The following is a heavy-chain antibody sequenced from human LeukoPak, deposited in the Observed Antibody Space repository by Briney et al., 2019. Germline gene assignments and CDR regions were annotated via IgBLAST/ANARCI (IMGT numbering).Heavy chain of an antibody. V-gene: IGHV3-7*01. CDR1: RFTLSTYW. J-gene: IGHJ4*02. CDR3: ASGYDFWSGYYGSFDY. CDR2: IKQDGSEK. Sequence: PRGSLRLPCAASRFTLSTYWMNWVRQAPGKGLEWVANIKQDGSEKYYVDSVKGRFTISRDNAKNSLYLQMNSLRAEDTAVYYCASGYDFWSGYYGSFDYWGQGTLVTVSS. D-gene: IGHD3-3*01.